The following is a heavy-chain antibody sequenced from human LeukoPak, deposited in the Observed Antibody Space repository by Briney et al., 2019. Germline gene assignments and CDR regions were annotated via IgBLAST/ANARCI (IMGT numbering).Heavy chain of an antibody. Sequence: SETLSLTCAVYGGSFSGYYWSWIRQAPGKGLEWIGEINHSGSTNYNPSLKSRVTISVDTSKNQFSLKLSSVTAADTAVYYCARDPTRVHPGAFDIWGQGTMVTVSS. D-gene: IGHD1-1*01. V-gene: IGHV4-34*01. J-gene: IGHJ3*02. CDR1: GGSFSGYY. CDR2: INHSGST. CDR3: ARDPTRVHPGAFDI.